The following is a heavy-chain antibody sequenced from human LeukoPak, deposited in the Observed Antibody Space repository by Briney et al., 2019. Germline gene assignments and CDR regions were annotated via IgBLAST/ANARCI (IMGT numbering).Heavy chain of an antibody. D-gene: IGHD5-18*01. CDR1: GYTFTSYY. CDR2: INPSGGST. J-gene: IGHJ6*04. CDR3: ARQAAMTPGNYYGMDV. Sequence: GASVKDSCKASGYTFTSYYMHWVRQAPGQGLEWMGIINPSGGSTSYAQKFQGRVTMTRDTSTSTVYMELSSLRSEDTAVYYCARQAAMTPGNYYGMDVWGKGTTVTVSS. V-gene: IGHV1-46*01.